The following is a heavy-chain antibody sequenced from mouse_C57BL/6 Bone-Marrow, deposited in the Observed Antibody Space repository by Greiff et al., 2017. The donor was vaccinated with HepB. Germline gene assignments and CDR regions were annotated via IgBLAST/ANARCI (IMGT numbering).Heavy chain of an antibody. CDR3: ARIFSWSYYFDY. D-gene: IGHD6-2*01. V-gene: IGHV14-2*01. CDR1: GFNIKDYY. J-gene: IGHJ2*01. Sequence: EVKLMESGAELVKPGASVKLSCTASGFNIKDYYMHWVKQRTEQGLEWIGRIDPEDGETKYAPKFQGKATITADTSSNTAYLQLSSLTSEDTAVYYCARIFSWSYYFDYWGQGTTLTVSS. CDR2: IDPEDGET.